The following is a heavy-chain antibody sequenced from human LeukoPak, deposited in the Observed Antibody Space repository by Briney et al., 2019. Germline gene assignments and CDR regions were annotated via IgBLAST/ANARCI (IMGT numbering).Heavy chain of an antibody. J-gene: IGHJ5*02. CDR1: GFTFSSCA. CDR3: ARGRERLLWFGEDWFDP. Sequence: PGGSLRLSCAASGFTFSSCAMHWVRQAPGKGLEWVAVISYDGSNKYYADSVKGRFTISRDNSKNTLYLQMNSLRAEDTAVYYCARGRERLLWFGEDWFDPWGQGTLVTVSS. CDR2: ISYDGSNK. D-gene: IGHD3-10*01. V-gene: IGHV3-30*01.